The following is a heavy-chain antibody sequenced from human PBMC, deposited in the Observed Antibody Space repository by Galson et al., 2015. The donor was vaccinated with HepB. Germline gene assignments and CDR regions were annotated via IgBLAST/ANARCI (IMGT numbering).Heavy chain of an antibody. CDR1: GYTFTSYA. D-gene: IGHD4-11*01. J-gene: IGHJ6*02. CDR3: ARHPDTNYPYYYHGMDV. CDR2: INAGNGNT. V-gene: IGHV1-3*01. Sequence: SVKVSCKASGYTFTSYAMHWVRQAPGQRLEWMGWINAGNGNTKYSQKFQGRVTITRDTSTSTVYMELSSLRSEDTAVYYCARHPDTNYPYYYHGMDVWGQGTTVTVSS.